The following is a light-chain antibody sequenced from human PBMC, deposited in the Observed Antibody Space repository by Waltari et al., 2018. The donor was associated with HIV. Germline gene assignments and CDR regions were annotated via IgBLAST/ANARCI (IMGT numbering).Light chain of an antibody. V-gene: IGLV2-23*02. CDR3: CSYGSSATFVV. Sequence: QSALTQPASVSGSPGQSITISCTETSSDAGNYNLVSWYQQSTDKAPKPLIYEVTKRPSGVSSRFSGSKSGNTASLTISDLQSEDEANYYCCSYGSSATFVVFGGGTRVTV. CDR1: SSDAGNYNL. J-gene: IGLJ2*01. CDR2: EVT.